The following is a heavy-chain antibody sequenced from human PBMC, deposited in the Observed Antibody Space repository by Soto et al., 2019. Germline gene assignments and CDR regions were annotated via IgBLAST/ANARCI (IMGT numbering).Heavy chain of an antibody. J-gene: IGHJ4*02. V-gene: IGHV1-69*06. Sequence: QVQLVQSGAEVKKPGSSVKVSCKASGGTFSSYPISWVRQAPGQGLEWVGGTIPMFGTANYAQKFQGRVTITADKSTSTAYMELSRLRSEDTAVYYCARVHCGGECYVLDYWGQGTLVTVSS. CDR1: GGTFSSYP. D-gene: IGHD2-21*01. CDR3: ARVHCGGECYVLDY. CDR2: TIPMFGTA.